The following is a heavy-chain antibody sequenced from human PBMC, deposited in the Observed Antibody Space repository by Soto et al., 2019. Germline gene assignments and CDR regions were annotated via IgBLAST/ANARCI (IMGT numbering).Heavy chain of an antibody. CDR1: GYSFTNSW. V-gene: IGHV5-51*01. Sequence: GESLTITCRGSGYSFTNSWIGWVRQMPKKGLEWMGIIYPGDSDTRYSPSCQRPVTISADKSISTADLQWSSRKGSDTAMYYCARHSPPYYYDSSGFLGGMDVWVQGTTVT. J-gene: IGHJ6*02. CDR3: ARHSPPYYYDSSGFLGGMDV. D-gene: IGHD3-22*01. CDR2: IYPGDSDT.